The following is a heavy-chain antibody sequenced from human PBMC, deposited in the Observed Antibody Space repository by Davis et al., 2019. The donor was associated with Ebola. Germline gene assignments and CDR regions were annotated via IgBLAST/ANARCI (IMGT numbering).Heavy chain of an antibody. Sequence: PGGSLRLSCAASGFTFSDYYMSWIRQAPGKGLEWVSYISSSGSTIYYADSVKGRFTISRDNAKNTLYLQMNSLRAEDTAVYYCAKCWNAKQKGDAFDIWGQGTMVTVSS. D-gene: IGHD1-1*01. CDR1: GFTFSDYY. CDR3: AKCWNAKQKGDAFDI. CDR2: ISSSGSTI. J-gene: IGHJ3*02. V-gene: IGHV3-11*01.